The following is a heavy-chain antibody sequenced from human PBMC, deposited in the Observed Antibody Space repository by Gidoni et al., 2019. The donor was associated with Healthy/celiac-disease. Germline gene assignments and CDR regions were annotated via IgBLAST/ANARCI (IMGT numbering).Heavy chain of an antibody. V-gene: IGHV3-30*04. J-gene: IGHJ5*02. CDR2: ISYDGSNK. CDR3: ARATVVTRYNWFDP. Sequence: QVQLVESGGGVVQPGRSLRLPCAASGFTFSSYAMHWVRQAPGKGLEWVAVISYDGSNKYYADSVKGRFTISRENSKNTLYLQMNSLRAEDTAVYYCARATVVTRYNWFDPWGQGTLVTVSS. CDR1: GFTFSSYA. D-gene: IGHD4-17*01.